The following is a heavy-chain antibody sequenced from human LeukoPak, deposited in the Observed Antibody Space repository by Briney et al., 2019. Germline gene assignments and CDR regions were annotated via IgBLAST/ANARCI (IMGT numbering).Heavy chain of an antibody. V-gene: IGHV1-69*05. D-gene: IGHD4-17*01. Sequence: VASVKVSCKASGYTFTNYYVHWVRQAPGQGLEWMGRIIPIFGTANYAQKFQGRVTITTDESTSTAYMELSSLRSEDTAVYYCATPEYDYGDYGAFDIWGQGTMVTVSS. CDR2: IIPIFGTA. CDR3: ATPEYDYGDYGAFDI. CDR1: GYTFTNYY. J-gene: IGHJ3*02.